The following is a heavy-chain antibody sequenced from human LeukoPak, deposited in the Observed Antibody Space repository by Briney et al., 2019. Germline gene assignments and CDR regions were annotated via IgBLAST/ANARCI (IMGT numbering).Heavy chain of an antibody. Sequence: GASVKVSCKASGGTFSSYAISWVRQAPGQGLEWMGRIIPILGIANYAQKFQGRVTITADKSTSTVYMELSSLRSEDTAVYYCARDCIAAAGMGWFDPWGQGTLVTVSS. CDR1: GGTFSSYA. CDR2: IIPILGIA. V-gene: IGHV1-69*04. J-gene: IGHJ5*02. CDR3: ARDCIAAAGMGWFDP. D-gene: IGHD6-13*01.